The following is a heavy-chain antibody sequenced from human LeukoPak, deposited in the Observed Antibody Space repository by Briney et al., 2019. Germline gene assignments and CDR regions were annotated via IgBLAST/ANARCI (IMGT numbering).Heavy chain of an antibody. Sequence: PSETLSLTCTVSGGSISSYYWSWIRQPPGKGLEWIGYIYTSGSTNYNPSLKSRVTISVDTSNNQFSLKLSSVTAADTDVYSCARLPTDYYDSGGYSSLWGQGTLVTVSS. CDR3: ARLPTDYYDSGGYSSL. J-gene: IGHJ4*02. CDR1: GGSISSYY. D-gene: IGHD3-22*01. CDR2: IYTSGST. V-gene: IGHV4-4*09.